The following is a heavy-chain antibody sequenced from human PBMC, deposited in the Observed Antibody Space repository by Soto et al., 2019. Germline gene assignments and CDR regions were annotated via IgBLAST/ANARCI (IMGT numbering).Heavy chain of an antibody. CDR2: ISAYNGNT. CDR1: GYTFTSYG. J-gene: IGHJ5*02. CDR3: ARRERIAVAGTIIDWFDP. D-gene: IGHD6-19*01. Sequence: PSVKVSCKASGYTFTSYGISWVRQAPGQGLEWMGWISAYNGNTNYAQKLQGRVTMTTDTSTSTAYMELRSLRSDDTAVYYCARRERIAVAGTIIDWFDPWVQGTLGT. V-gene: IGHV1-18*04.